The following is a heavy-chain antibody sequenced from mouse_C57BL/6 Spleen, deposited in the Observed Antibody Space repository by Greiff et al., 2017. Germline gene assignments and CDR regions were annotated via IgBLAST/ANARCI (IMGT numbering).Heavy chain of an antibody. V-gene: IGHV3-6*01. CDR1: GYSITSGYY. J-gene: IGHJ4*01. Sequence: EVKLMESGPGLVKPSQSLSLTCSVTGYSITSGYYWNWIRQFPGNKLEWMGYISYDGSNNYNPSLKNRISITRDTSKNQFFLKLNSVTTEDTATYYCARDYGSSYTTYAMDYWGQGTSVTVSS. CDR2: ISYDGSN. CDR3: ARDYGSSYTTYAMDY. D-gene: IGHD1-1*01.